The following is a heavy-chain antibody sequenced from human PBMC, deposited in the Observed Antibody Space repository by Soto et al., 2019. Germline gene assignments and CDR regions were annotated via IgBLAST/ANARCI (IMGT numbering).Heavy chain of an antibody. Sequence: QVQLVQSGAEVKKPGSSVKVSCKASGGTFSSYTISWVRQAPGQGLEWMGRIIPILGIANYAQKFQGRVTITADKSTSTAYMELSSLRSEYTAVYYCARFRGSYGMDVWGQGTTVTVSS. CDR3: ARFRGSYGMDV. V-gene: IGHV1-69*02. D-gene: IGHD3-10*01. CDR1: GGTFSSYT. CDR2: IIPILGIA. J-gene: IGHJ6*02.